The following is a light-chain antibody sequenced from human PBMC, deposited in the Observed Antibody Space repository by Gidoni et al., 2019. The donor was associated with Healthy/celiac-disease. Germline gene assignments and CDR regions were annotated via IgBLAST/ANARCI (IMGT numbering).Light chain of an antibody. Sequence: SYDLTPLPSVSVSPGQTASITCSGNKLGDKYACWYQQKPGQSPVLVIDQDSKRTSGIPERFSDSNAENTATLTISGTQAMDEADYYWQAWDSSTVGFGGGTKLSVL. V-gene: IGLV3-1*01. J-gene: IGLJ2*01. CDR3: QAWDSSTVG. CDR2: QDS. CDR1: KLGDKY.